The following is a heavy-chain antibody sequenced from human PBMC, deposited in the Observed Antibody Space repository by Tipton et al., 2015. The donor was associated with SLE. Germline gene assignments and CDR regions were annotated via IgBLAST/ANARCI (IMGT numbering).Heavy chain of an antibody. CDR3: ASGRYCSSTSCSYYYYGMDV. J-gene: IGHJ6*02. Sequence: SLRLSCAASGFTFSSYSMNWVRQAPGKGLEWVSYISSSSSTIYYADSVKGRFTISRDNAKNSLYLQMNSLRAEDTAVYYCASGRYCSSTSCSYYYYGMDVWGQGTTVTVSS. D-gene: IGHD2-2*01. CDR1: GFTFSSYS. V-gene: IGHV3-48*01. CDR2: ISSSSSTI.